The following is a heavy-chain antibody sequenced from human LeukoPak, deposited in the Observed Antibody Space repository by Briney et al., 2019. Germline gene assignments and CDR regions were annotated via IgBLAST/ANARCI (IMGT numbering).Heavy chain of an antibody. CDR2: INPNSGGT. J-gene: IGHJ4*02. CDR3: ARDNQGGRDGYNWVY. V-gene: IGHV1-2*06. D-gene: IGHD5-24*01. CDR1: GYTFTGYY. Sequence: GASVKVSCKASGYTFTGYYMHWVRQAPGQGHEWMGRINPNSGGTNYAQKFQGRVTMTRDTSISTAYMELSRLRSDDTAVYYCARDNQGGRDGYNWVYWGQGTLVTVSS.